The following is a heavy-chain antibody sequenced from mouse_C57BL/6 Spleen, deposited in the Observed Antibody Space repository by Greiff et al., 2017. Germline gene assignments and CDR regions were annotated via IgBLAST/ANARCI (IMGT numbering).Heavy chain of an antibody. J-gene: IGHJ2*01. Sequence: EVKVEESGGGLVKPGGSLKLSCAASGFTFSDYGMHWVRQAPGKGLEWVAYISSGSSTIYYADTVKGRITISRDNAKNTLFLQMTSLRSEDTAMYYCARRKDFDYWGQGTTLTVSS. V-gene: IGHV5-17*01. CDR2: ISSGSSTI. CDR1: GFTFSDYG. CDR3: ARRKDFDY.